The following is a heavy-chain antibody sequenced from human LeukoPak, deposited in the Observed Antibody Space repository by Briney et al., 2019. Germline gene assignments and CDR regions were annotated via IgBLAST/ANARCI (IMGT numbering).Heavy chain of an antibody. J-gene: IGHJ4*02. CDR3: ARGDRVGTSGYYFDH. V-gene: IGHV4-59*01. Sequence: SETLSLTCTVSGGSITGYYWSWIRQPPGKGLECIGYIYYSGTTSYTPSLKSRVTMSVDTANNQFSLKLSSVTAADTAVYYCARGDRVGTSGYYFDHWGQGTLVTVSS. CDR2: IYYSGTT. D-gene: IGHD4-23*01. CDR1: GGSITGYY.